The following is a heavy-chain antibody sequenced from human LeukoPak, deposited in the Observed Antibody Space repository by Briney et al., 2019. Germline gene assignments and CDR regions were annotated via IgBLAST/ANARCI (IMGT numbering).Heavy chain of an antibody. D-gene: IGHD1-26*01. CDR1: GFAFSDHY. J-gene: IGHJ4*02. CDR2: IRKRTNSYST. CDR3: ANSGSYSPIDY. V-gene: IGHV3-72*01. Sequence: GGSLRLSCAASGFAFSDHYMDWVRQAPEKGLEWVGRIRKRTNSYSTEYAASVKGRFTISRDDSKNSLYLQMNSLQTEDTAVYYCANSGSYSPIDYWGQGTLVTVSS.